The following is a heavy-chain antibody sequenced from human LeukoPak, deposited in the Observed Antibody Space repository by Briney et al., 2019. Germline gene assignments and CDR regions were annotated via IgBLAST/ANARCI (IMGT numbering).Heavy chain of an antibody. Sequence: PSETLSLTCTVSGGSLSSGDSYWPWIRQPPGKGLEWIGNIYYSGSTYYNPSLKSRVIISVDTSKNQFSLKLSSVTAADAALYYCARHNNYDYIWGSYRPTGGFDYWGQGTLVTVSS. CDR3: ARHNNYDYIWGSYRPTGGFDY. CDR1: GGSLSSGDSY. V-gene: IGHV4-30-4*01. CDR2: IYYSGST. D-gene: IGHD3-16*02. J-gene: IGHJ4*02.